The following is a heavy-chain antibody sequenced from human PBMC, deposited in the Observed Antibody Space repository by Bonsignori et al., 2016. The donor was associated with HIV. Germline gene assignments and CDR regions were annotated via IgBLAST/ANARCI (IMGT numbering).Heavy chain of an antibody. Sequence: VRQAPGKGLGWVSYISTSGSTRYYADSVQGRFTISRDNAKNSLYLQMNSLRAEDTAVYYCAMSLYSYGSGRAMDVWGKGTTVTVSS. J-gene: IGHJ6*04. D-gene: IGHD3-10*01. V-gene: IGHV3-48*03. CDR2: ISTSGSTR. CDR3: AMSLYSYGSGRAMDV.